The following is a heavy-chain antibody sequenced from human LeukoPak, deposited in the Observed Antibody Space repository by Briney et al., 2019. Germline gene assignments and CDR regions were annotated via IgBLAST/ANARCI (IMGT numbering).Heavy chain of an antibody. CDR3: ARALLPAAFDY. Sequence: ASVKVSCTASGYTFTSYYMHWVRQAPGQGLEWMGIINPSGGSTSYAQKFQGRVTMTRDTSTSTVYMELSRLRSDDTAVYYCARALLPAAFDYWGQGTLVTVSS. V-gene: IGHV1-46*01. J-gene: IGHJ4*02. CDR1: GYTFTSYY. CDR2: INPSGGST. D-gene: IGHD2-2*01.